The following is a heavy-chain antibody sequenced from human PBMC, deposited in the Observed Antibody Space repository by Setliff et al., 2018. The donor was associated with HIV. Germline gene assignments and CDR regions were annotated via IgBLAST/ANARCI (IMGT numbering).Heavy chain of an antibody. CDR1: GYTFTKYG. CDR2: ISAYNGNT. CDR3: ARDLGYCTSTSCYGVFDY. D-gene: IGHD2-2*01. Sequence: ASVKVSCKSSGYTFTKYGISWVRQAPGQGLEWMGWISAYNGNTYYAQNFQGRVTMTTDTSTSTAYMELRSLRSDDTAVYYCARDLGYCTSTSCYGVFDYWGQGTLVTVSS. J-gene: IGHJ4*02. V-gene: IGHV1-18*01.